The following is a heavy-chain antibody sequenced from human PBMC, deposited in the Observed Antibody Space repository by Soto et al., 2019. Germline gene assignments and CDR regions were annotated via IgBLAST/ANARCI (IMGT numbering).Heavy chain of an antibody. D-gene: IGHD2-2*01. CDR2: INPSGGST. CDR3: AREPGQGYCSSTSCYVTSSLDY. V-gene: IGHV1-46*01. Sequence: GASVKVSCKASGYTFTSYYMHWVRQAPGQGLEWMGIINPSGGSTSYAQKFQGRVTMTRDTSTSTVYMELSSLRSEDTAVYYCAREPGQGYCSSTSCYVTSSLDYWGQGTLVTVSS. J-gene: IGHJ4*02. CDR1: GYTFTSYY.